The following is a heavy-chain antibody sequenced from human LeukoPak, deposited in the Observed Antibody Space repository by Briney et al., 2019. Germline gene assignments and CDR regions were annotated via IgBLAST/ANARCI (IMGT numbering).Heavy chain of an antibody. CDR1: GYSFTSYW. V-gene: IGHV5-51*01. D-gene: IGHD2-15*01. CDR3: ASRSGLLDCSGGSCYPDAFDI. CDR2: IYPGDSDT. Sequence: AESLKISCKGSGYSFTSYWIGWVRPMPGKGLEWMGIIYPGDSDTRYSPSFQGQVTISADKSISTAYLQWSSLKASDTAMYYCASRSGLLDCSGGSCYPDAFDIWGQGTMVTVSS. J-gene: IGHJ3*02.